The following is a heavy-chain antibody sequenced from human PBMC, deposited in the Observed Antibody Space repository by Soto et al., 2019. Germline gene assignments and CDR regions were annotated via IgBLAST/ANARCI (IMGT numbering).Heavy chain of an antibody. Sequence: QVRLVESGGGVVQPGRSLRLSCVASGFTFSAYGIHWVHQAPGKGLEWVGVVSSDGQTKYYADALKGRFTISRDNSKNTMYLQMASLRPEDTAVYYCAKEIEVAGDLDYWGHGTLVTVFS. CDR2: VSSDGQTK. V-gene: IGHV3-30*18. D-gene: IGHD6-19*01. J-gene: IGHJ4*01. CDR1: GFTFSAYG. CDR3: AKEIEVAGDLDY.